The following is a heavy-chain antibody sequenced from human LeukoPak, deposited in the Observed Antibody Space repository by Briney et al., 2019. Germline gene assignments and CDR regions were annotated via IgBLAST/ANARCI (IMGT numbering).Heavy chain of an antibody. J-gene: IGHJ4*02. Sequence: PSETLSLTCTVSGGSISSSSYYWGWIRQPPGKGLEWIGSIYYSGSTYYNPSLKSRVTISVDTSKNQFSLKLSSVTAADTAVYYCARGPSLRVFWSGYYNFDYWGQGTLVTVSS. D-gene: IGHD3-3*01. CDR2: IYYSGST. V-gene: IGHV4-39*07. CDR3: ARGPSLRVFWSGYYNFDY. CDR1: GGSISSSSYY.